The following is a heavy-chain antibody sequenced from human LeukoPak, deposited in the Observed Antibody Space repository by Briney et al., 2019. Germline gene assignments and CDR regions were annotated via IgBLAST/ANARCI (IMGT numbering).Heavy chain of an antibody. CDR3: GREYYDGAAIDI. V-gene: IGHV3-74*03. CDR1: GFTFSSYW. CDR2: INSDGSTI. Sequence: GGSLRLSCEASGFTFSSYWMHWVRQAPGKGLVWVSRINSDGSTIMYADSVKGRFTLSRDNTRNTLYLQMNSLRGEDTAVYYCGREYYDGAAIDIWGQGTMVTVSS. J-gene: IGHJ3*02. D-gene: IGHD3-22*01.